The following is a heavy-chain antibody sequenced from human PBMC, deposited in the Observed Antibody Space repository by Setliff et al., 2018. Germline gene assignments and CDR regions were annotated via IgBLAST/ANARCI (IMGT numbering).Heavy chain of an antibody. J-gene: IGHJ5*02. CDR2: ISAYSGDT. CDR1: GYTFGSYG. CDR3: AKDRVEVVVAAPQARFDP. V-gene: IGHV1-18*01. D-gene: IGHD2-15*01. Sequence: ASVKVSCKTSGYTFGSYGVSWVRQAPGQGLEWMGWISAYSGDTIYAQNYQGRVTMTTDTSTSTAYMELRSLRSDDTAVYYCAKDRVEVVVAAPQARFDPWGQGTQVTVSS.